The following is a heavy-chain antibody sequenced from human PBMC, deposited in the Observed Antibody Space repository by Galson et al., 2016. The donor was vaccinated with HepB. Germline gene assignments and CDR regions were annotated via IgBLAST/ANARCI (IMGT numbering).Heavy chain of an antibody. CDR1: GYNFASYW. CDR2: IYPGDSDT. J-gene: IGHJ3*02. V-gene: IGHV5-51*01. CDR3: ARQGSMQAFDI. Sequence: SGAEVKRPGESLKISCKGSGYNFASYWLGWVRQMPGKGLEWMGIIYPGDSDTRYNPSVQGQVTFSGDKSISTAYLQWSSLKASDTALYFCARQGSMQAFDIWGQGTMVTVSS. D-gene: IGHD2-8*01.